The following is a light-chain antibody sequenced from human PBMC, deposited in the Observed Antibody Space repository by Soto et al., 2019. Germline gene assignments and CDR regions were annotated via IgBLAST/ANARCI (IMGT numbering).Light chain of an antibody. CDR3: QSYDSSLSGYV. J-gene: IGLJ1*01. Sequence: QSVLTKPPSVSGAPGQRVTISCTGSSSNIGAGYDVHWYQQLPETAPKLLIYTNNNRPSGVPDRFSGSKSGTSASLAITGLQAEDEADYYCQSYDSSLSGYVFGTGTKLTVL. V-gene: IGLV1-40*01. CDR2: TNN. CDR1: SSNIGAGYD.